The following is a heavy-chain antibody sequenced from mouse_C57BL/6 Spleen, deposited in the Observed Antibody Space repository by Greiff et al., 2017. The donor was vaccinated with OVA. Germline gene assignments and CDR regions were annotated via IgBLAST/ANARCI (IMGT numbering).Heavy chain of an antibody. CDR2: ISYDGSN. V-gene: IGHV3-6*01. D-gene: IGHD2-1*01. J-gene: IGHJ1*03. CDR3: ARDDGNYDFDV. CDR1: GYSITSGYY. Sequence: EVKLVESGPGLVKPSQSLSLTCSVTGYSITSGYYWNWIRQFPGNKLEWMGYISYDGSNNYNPSLKNRISITRDTSKNQFFLKLNSVTTEDTATYYCARDDGNYDFDVWGTGTTVTVSS.